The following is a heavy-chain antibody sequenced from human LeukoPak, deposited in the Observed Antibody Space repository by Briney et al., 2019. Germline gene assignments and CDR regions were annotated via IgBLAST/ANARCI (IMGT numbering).Heavy chain of an antibody. J-gene: IGHJ6*02. CDR3: AREQGSSGWEFAYYGMDV. CDR2: INPNSGGT. D-gene: IGHD6-19*01. V-gene: IGHV1-2*02. Sequence: ASVKVSCKASGYTFTGYYMHWVRQAPGQGLEWMGWINPNSGGTNYAQKFQGRVTMTRDTSISTAYMELSRLRPDDTAVYYCAREQGSSGWEFAYYGMDVWGQGTTVTVSS. CDR1: GYTFTGYY.